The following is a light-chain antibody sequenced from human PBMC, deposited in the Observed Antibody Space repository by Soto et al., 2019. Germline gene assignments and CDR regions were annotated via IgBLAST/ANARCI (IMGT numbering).Light chain of an antibody. J-gene: IGKJ2*01. CDR3: MQGTHWPPYT. CDR1: QSLAYIDGNTY. CDR2: QVS. V-gene: IGKV2-30*01. Sequence: DVVMTQSPLSLPVTLGQPASISCRSSQSLAYIDGNTYLNWFHQRPGQSPRRLIYQVSNRDSGVPDRFSGSGSGTDFTLKISRVEADCVGVYYCMQGTHWPPYTFGQGTKLEIK.